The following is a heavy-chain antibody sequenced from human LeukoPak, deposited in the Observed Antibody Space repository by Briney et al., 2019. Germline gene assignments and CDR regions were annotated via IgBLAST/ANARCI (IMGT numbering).Heavy chain of an antibody. CDR1: GGSISSGGYY. D-gene: IGHD3-22*01. CDR3: ARERVTYYDSSGYYALPHNRFDP. CDR2: ISHSGST. V-gene: IGHV4-31*03. Sequence: SQTLSLTCTVSGGSISSGGYYWTWIRQHPGKGLEWIAYISHSGSTYYNPSLKSRVAISLDTSKNHLSLKLTSVTAADTAVYYCARERVTYYDSSGYYALPHNRFDPWGPGTLVTVSS. J-gene: IGHJ5*02.